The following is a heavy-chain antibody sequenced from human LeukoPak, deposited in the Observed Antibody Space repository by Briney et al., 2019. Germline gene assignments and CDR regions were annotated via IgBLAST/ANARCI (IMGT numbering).Heavy chain of an antibody. J-gene: IGHJ4*02. CDR1: GYTLTGLS. D-gene: IGHD1-1*01. V-gene: IGHV1-24*01. CDR3: ATGGGQTWNELDY. CDR2: FDPEDGET. Sequence: ASVNVSCKVSGYTLTGLSMHWVRQAPGKGLEWMGGFDPEDGETIYAQKFQGRVTMAEDTSTDTAYMELSSLSSEDTAVYYCATGGGQTWNELDYWGQGTLVTVSS.